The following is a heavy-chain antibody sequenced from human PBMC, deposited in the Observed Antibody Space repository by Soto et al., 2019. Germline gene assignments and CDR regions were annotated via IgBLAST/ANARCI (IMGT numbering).Heavy chain of an antibody. J-gene: IGHJ4*02. Sequence: EVQLVESGGGLVQPGGSLRLSCEASGFTVSSNYMSWVRQAPGQGLQWVSILYSDGTTYYADSVKGRFTISRDNSKNTLYLQMSSLRAEDTAVYYCARWTRGIDYWGQGTLVTVSS. CDR2: LYSDGTT. V-gene: IGHV3-66*01. CDR3: ARWTRGIDY. CDR1: GFTVSSNY. D-gene: IGHD3-10*01.